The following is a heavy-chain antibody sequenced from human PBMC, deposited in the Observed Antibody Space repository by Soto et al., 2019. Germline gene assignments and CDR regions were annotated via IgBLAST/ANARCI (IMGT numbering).Heavy chain of an antibody. Sequence: QVQLVQSGAEVKKPGSSVKVSCKASGGTFSSFAISWVRQAPGQGLEWMGGIIPIFGTANYAQMFQGRVTIIADESTSTAYMELSRLRSEDTAVYYCARSIVGVNYYGMDVWGQGTTVTVSS. CDR3: ARSIVGVNYYGMDV. CDR1: GGTFSSFA. CDR2: IIPIFGTA. V-gene: IGHV1-69*01. D-gene: IGHD1-26*01. J-gene: IGHJ6*02.